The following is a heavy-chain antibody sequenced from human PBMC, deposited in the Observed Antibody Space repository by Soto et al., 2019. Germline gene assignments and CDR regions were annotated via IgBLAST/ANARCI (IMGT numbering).Heavy chain of an antibody. J-gene: IGHJ4*02. CDR1: GGSISGYY. CDR3: ARESEGSFEY. Sequence: SETLSLTCTVSGGSISGYYWNWIRQPPGKGLEWIGYIYYSGSTNYNPSLKSRVTISVDTSKNQFSLKLSSVTAADTAVYYCARESEGSFEYWGQGTLVTVSS. V-gene: IGHV4-59*01. CDR2: IYYSGST.